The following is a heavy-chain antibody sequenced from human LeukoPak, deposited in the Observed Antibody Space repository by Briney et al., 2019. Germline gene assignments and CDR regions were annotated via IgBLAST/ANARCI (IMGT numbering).Heavy chain of an antibody. Sequence: GGSLRLSCAASGFTFSDYWMTWVRQAPGKGLEGVANIKTDGSDKSYVESVKGRFTFSRDNAKNSLYLQMNSLRAEDTAVYYCAREANLLWFGEGGFDYWGQGTLVTVSS. CDR1: GFTFSDYW. D-gene: IGHD3-10*01. V-gene: IGHV3-7*01. CDR3: AREANLLWFGEGGFDY. J-gene: IGHJ4*02. CDR2: IKTDGSDK.